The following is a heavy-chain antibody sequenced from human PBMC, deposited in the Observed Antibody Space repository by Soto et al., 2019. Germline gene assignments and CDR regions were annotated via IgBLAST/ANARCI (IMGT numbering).Heavy chain of an antibody. CDR1: GDTFTDYY. J-gene: IGHJ4*02. D-gene: IGHD2-21*02. Sequence: QVQLMQSGAEVKKPGASVKVSCKASGDTFTDYYIHWVRQAPGQGLEWMGTVNPSGGHTTYAQHFLGRGTMARDTSNTTIYMGLTNLTSDHTAIYYCARGGHVVVETAAWDYWGQGTLVTVS. CDR3: ARGGHVVVETAAWDY. CDR2: VNPSGGHT. V-gene: IGHV1-46*01.